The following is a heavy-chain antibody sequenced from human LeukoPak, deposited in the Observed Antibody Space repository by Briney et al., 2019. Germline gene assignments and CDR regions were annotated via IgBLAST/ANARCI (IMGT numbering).Heavy chain of an antibody. Sequence: AASVKVSCKASGYTFISYGIAWVRQAPGQGLEWMGWISGYNGNTNYAQKLQGRVSMTTDTSTTTAYMELRSLTSDDTALYYCARSSLGTITAGPFDYWGQGTLVTVSS. V-gene: IGHV1-18*01. D-gene: IGHD5-12*01. CDR1: GYTFISYG. CDR2: ISGYNGNT. CDR3: ARSSLGTITAGPFDY. J-gene: IGHJ4*02.